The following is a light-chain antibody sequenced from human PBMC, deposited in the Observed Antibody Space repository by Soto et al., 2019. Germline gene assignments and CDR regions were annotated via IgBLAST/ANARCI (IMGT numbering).Light chain of an antibody. V-gene: IGKV3-15*01. CDR3: QQYNDWHPRLT. CDR1: QSLSIN. J-gene: IGKJ4*01. Sequence: ESVLTQSPATLSLSPAERATLSCTASQSLSINLAWYQQKPGQAPRLLIYGASTRATGIPARFSGSGSETEFTLTIRSLQSDDFAVYYCQQYNDWHPRLTFGGGTKVDIK. CDR2: GAS.